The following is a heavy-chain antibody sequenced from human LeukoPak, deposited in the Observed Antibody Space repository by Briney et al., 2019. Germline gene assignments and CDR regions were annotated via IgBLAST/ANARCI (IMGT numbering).Heavy chain of an antibody. CDR1: GGTFSNYG. CDR3: ARGGNYCSGGSCYQYFQH. J-gene: IGHJ1*01. V-gene: IGHV1-69*13. CDR2: IIPIFGTA. Sequence: GASVKVSCKASGGTFSNYGISWVRQAPGQGLEWMGGIIPIFGTANYALKFQGRVTITPDESTSTAYTELSSLRSEDTAVYYCARGGNYCSGGSCYQYFQHWGQGTLVTVSS. D-gene: IGHD2-15*01.